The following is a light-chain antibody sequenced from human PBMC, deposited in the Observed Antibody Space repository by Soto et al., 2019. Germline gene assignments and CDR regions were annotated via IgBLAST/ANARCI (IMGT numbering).Light chain of an antibody. CDR2: AAS. V-gene: IGKV1-27*01. CDR3: QKYDSAPWT. Sequence: DIAMTQSPSSLSAYVGDRVTITCRASQGISNYLAWYQQRPGKVPKLLIYAASTLQSGVPSRFSGSGSGTDFTLTISSLQPEDVGTYYCQKYDSAPWTFGQGTEVEIK. J-gene: IGKJ1*01. CDR1: QGISNY.